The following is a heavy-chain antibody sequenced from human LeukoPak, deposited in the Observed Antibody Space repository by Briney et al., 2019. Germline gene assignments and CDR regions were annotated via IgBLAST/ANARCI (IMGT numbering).Heavy chain of an antibody. CDR2: ISYDGSNK. J-gene: IGHJ4*02. Sequence: GGSLRLSCAASGFTFSSYAMHWVRQAPGKGLEWVAVISYDGSNKYYADSVKGRFTISRDNSKNTLYLQMNSLRAEDTAVYYCARDREVVMPGLLNYWGQGTLVTVSS. CDR3: ARDREVVMPGLLNY. V-gene: IGHV3-30-3*01. CDR1: GFTFSSYA. D-gene: IGHD4-23*01.